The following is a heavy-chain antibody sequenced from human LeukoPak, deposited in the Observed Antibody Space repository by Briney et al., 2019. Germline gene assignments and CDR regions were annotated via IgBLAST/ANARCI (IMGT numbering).Heavy chain of an antibody. J-gene: IGHJ4*02. V-gene: IGHV3-30*02. D-gene: IGHD3-9*01. CDR3: AKVSQGYDILTGSLEDY. CDR1: GFTFSSYG. Sequence: GGSLRLSCAASGFTFSSYGMHWVRQAPGKGLEWVAFIRYDGSNKYYADSVKGRFTISRDNSKNTLYLQMNSLRAEDTAVYYCAKVSQGYDILTGSLEDYWGQGTLVAVSS. CDR2: IRYDGSNK.